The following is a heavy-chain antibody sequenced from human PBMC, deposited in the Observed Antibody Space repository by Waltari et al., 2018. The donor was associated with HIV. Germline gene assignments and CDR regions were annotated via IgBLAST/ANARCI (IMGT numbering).Heavy chain of an antibody. V-gene: IGHV4-59*01. CDR3: ARGIFGGNPGY. CDR2: IHPPGRT. J-gene: IGHJ4*02. D-gene: IGHD2-15*01. CDR1: GGSITTYL. Sequence: QLQLRESGPRLVKPLETLALNCSVSGGSITTYLWNWYRQPPGKGLEWFGYIHPPGRTNYNPSLKSRVTISVDTSKTVFSLQLKSVTAADTAIYYCARGIFGGNPGYWGRGTLITVS.